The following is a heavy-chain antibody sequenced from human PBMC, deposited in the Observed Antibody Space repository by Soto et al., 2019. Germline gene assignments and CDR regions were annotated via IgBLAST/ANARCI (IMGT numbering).Heavy chain of an antibody. V-gene: IGHV1-69*13. J-gene: IGHJ4*02. CDR2: IIAFFGKT. D-gene: IGHD3-10*01. Sequence: GASVKVSCKASGYTFTTYDISWVRQAPGQGLEWMGGIIAFFGKTNYAQKFQGRVTITADESTSTAYMELSSLRSEDTVVFYCASLTYYYGSGSYYFDYWGQGTLVTVSS. CDR1: GYTFTTYD. CDR3: ASLTYYYGSGSYYFDY.